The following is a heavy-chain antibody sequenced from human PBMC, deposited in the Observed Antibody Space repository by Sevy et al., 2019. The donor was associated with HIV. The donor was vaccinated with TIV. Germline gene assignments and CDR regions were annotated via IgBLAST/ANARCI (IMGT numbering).Heavy chain of an antibody. J-gene: IGHJ4*02. CDR2: LSYDGSDK. CDR1: GFNFRIFA. CDR3: ATGRQGATYGY. V-gene: IGHV3-30*03. Sequence: GGSLRLSCAASGFNFRIFAMHWVRRAPGKGLEWVAVLSYDGSDKLYAESVKGRFTISRDNSKNMVYLQMNSLRGEDTAVYFCATGRQGATYGYWGQGTLVTVSS. D-gene: IGHD1-26*01.